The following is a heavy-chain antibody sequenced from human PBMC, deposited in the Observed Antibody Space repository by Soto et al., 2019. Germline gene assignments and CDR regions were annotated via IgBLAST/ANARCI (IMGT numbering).Heavy chain of an antibody. Sequence: EVQLLDSGGGLVQPGGSLRLSCAASGFTFSSSAMSWVRQAPGKGLEWVSAVSGSGGTTYYADSVRGRFTISRDNSKNTLYLQMNSLRAEDTAIYFCARCTVDRIVTSGWCHYLDPWGQGTLVTVSS. J-gene: IGHJ5*02. V-gene: IGHV3-23*01. D-gene: IGHD6-19*01. CDR3: ARCTVDRIVTSGWCHYLDP. CDR1: GFTFSSSA. CDR2: VSGSGGTT.